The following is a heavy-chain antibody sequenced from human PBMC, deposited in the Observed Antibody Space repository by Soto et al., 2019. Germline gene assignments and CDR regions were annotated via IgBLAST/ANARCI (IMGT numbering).Heavy chain of an antibody. CDR2: IIPIFGTA. D-gene: IGHD3-3*01. J-gene: IGHJ6*02. CDR3: AREDSWDFWGGYPHYYYYGMDV. Sequence: SVKVSCKASGGTFSSYAISWVRQAPGQGLEWMGGIIPIFGTANYAQKFQGRVTITADESTSTAYMELSSLRSEDTAVYYCAREDSWDFWGGYPHYYYYGMDVWGQGTTVTVSS. V-gene: IGHV1-69*13. CDR1: GGTFSSYA.